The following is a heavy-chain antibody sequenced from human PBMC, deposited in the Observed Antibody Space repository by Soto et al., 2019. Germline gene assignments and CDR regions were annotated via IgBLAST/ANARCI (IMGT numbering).Heavy chain of an antibody. Sequence: SLRLSCAASGFTISTFAMTWVRQAPGKRLECVSGVTGSGGQIHYADSAKGRFTISKDNSKNTLYWQMSNLREEDTALYYCAKDAVYKGGLWLIYSWGQGSRVT. V-gene: IGHV3-23*01. CDR2: VTGSGGQI. CDR3: AKDAVYKGGLWLIYS. J-gene: IGHJ5*02. CDR1: GFTISTFA. D-gene: IGHD2-21*01.